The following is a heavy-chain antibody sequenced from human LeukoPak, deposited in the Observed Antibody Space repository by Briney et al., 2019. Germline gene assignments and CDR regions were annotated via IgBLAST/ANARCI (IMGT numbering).Heavy chain of an antibody. J-gene: IGHJ6*03. CDR3: ARERYDILTGYYTEDYYMDV. CDR1: GGSISSGTYY. V-gene: IGHV4-61*01. Sequence: PSQTLSLTCTVSGGSISSGTYYWNWIRQPPGKGLEWIGYIYYSGSTNYNPSLKSRVTISVDTSKNQFSLKLSSVTAADTAVYYCARERYDILTGYYTEDYYMDVWGKGTTVTVSS. CDR2: IYYSGST. D-gene: IGHD3-9*01.